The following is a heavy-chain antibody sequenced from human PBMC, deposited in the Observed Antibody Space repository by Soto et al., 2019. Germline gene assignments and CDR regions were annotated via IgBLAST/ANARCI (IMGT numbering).Heavy chain of an antibody. D-gene: IGHD6-19*01. CDR2: LSGSGTST. V-gene: IGHV3-23*01. J-gene: IGHJ4*02. CDR1: GFSFVNYA. Sequence: PRLSCAASGFSFVNYAMNWFRQAPWKGLEWVSGLSGSGTSTYYADSVKGRFTISRDNSRDTLFLQMNSLTADDTAVYYCAKATTNGGWFNPFDSWGQGALVTVSS. CDR3: AKATTNGGWFNPFDS.